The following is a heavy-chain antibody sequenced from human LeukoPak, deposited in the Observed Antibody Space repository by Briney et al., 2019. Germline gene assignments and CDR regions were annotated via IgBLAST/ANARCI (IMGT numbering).Heavy chain of an antibody. CDR3: SRCSVPSRVYSKRNYYYYYMDV. D-gene: IGHD4-11*01. V-gene: IGHV4-34*01. Sequence: AETLSLTCAVYGGSFRGYYWSWIRQPPGKGLEWIGEINHSGSTNYNPSLKRRVTISVDTSKNQSSLKLSSVTAADTAVYYCSRCSVPSRVYSKRNYYYYYMDVWGKGTTVTVSS. CDR2: INHSGST. J-gene: IGHJ6*03. CDR1: GGSFRGYY.